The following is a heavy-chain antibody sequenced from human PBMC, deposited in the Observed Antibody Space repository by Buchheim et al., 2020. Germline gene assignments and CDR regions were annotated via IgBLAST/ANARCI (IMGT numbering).Heavy chain of an antibody. D-gene: IGHD2-2*01. CDR3: ARVGYCSSTSCYNTPLFDY. J-gene: IGHJ4*02. Sequence: QVQLQESGPGLVKHSGTLSLTCAVSGGSISSSNWWSWVRQPPGKGLEWIGEIYHSGRTNYNPSLKSRVTISVDNSKKQFSLKLSSVTAADTAVYYCARVGYCSSTSCYNTPLFDYWGQGTL. V-gene: IGHV4-4*02. CDR1: GGSISSSNW. CDR2: IYHSGRT.